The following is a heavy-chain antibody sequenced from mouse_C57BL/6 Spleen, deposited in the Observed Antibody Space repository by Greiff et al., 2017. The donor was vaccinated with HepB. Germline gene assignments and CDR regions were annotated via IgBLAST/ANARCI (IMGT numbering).Heavy chain of an antibody. CDR1: GFSLTSYG. V-gene: IGHV2-6*01. Sequence: VKLMESGPGLVAPSQSLSITCTVSGFSLTSYGVDGVRQSPGKGLEWLGVIWGVGSTNYNSALKSRLSISKDNSKSQVFLKRTSLQTDDTAMYYFATRGGYPGFAYWGQGTLVTVSA. D-gene: IGHD3-1*01. CDR2: IWGVGST. CDR3: ATRGGYPGFAY. J-gene: IGHJ3*01.